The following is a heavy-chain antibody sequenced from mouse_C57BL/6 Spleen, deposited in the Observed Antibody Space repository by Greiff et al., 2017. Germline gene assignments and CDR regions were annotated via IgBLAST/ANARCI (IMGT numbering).Heavy chain of an antibody. J-gene: IGHJ3*01. D-gene: IGHD2-4*01. CDR1: GYAFSSYW. Sequence: QVQLKESGAELVKPGASVKFSCKASGYAFSSYWMNWVKQRPGKGLEWIGQIYPGDGDTNYNGKFKGKATLTADKSSSTAYMQLSSLTSEDSAVYFCARSSRLPFAYWGQGTLVTVSA. V-gene: IGHV1-80*01. CDR3: ARSSRLPFAY. CDR2: IYPGDGDT.